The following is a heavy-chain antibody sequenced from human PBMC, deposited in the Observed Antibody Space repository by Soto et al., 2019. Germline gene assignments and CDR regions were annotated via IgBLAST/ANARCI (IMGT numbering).Heavy chain of an antibody. CDR2: INTVNGDT. J-gene: IGHJ6*02. Sequence: QVQLVQSGSEVKKPGASVKVSCKASGYTFTTHAMHWVRQAPGQRLEWMGWINTVNGDTKYSRKFQGRVTITRDTSASTAYMEMSSLRSEDTAGYYCARESFPQSGTSSSVYYYYGMDVWGQGTTVTVSS. CDR1: GYTFTTHA. CDR3: ARESFPQSGTSSSVYYYYGMDV. D-gene: IGHD1-26*01. V-gene: IGHV1-3*04.